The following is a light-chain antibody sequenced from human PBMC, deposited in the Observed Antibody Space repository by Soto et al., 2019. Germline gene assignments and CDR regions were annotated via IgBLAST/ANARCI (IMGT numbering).Light chain of an antibody. CDR1: QDVTNY. CDR3: QQYENLPLT. CDR2: DAS. V-gene: IGKV1-33*01. J-gene: IGKJ4*01. Sequence: DITLTQSPSSLSASVGDRVSITCQASQDVTNYLNWYQQKPGKAPKLLISDASNLETGVPSRFTESGSGTHFTLTISNLQPEDFATYYCQQYENLPLTFGGGTHVE.